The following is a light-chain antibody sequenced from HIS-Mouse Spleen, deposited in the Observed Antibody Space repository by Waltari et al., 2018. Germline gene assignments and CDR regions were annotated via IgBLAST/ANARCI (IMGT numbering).Light chain of an antibody. V-gene: IGLV2-23*01. Sequence: QSALTQPASVSGSPGQSIPISCTGTSSDVGSYNLVPWYQQHPGKAHKLMIYEGSKRPSGVSNRFSGSKSGNTASLTISGLQAEDEADYYCCSYAGSSTFVVFGGGTKLTVL. CDR3: CSYAGSSTFVV. J-gene: IGLJ2*01. CDR1: SSDVGSYNL. CDR2: EGS.